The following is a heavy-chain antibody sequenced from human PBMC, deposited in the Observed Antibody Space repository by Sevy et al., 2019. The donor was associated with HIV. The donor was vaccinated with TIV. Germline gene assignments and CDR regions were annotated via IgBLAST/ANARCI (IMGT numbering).Heavy chain of an antibody. V-gene: IGHV4-30-2*01. J-gene: IGHJ3*02. CDR3: ARDGGTMTTPGSFDI. CDR1: GVSISSGAYS. CDR2: IYHTGNT. D-gene: IGHD4-17*01. Sequence: SETLSLTCAVSGVSISSGAYSWNWIRQPPGKGLEWIGYIYHTGNTYYNPSLKSRITISLERSKNQFCLRLSSVTAADTAVYFCARDGGTMTTPGSFDIWGQGTMVTVSS.